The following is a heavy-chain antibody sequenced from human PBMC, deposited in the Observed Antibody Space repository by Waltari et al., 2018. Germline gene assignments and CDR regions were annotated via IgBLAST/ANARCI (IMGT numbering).Heavy chain of an antibody. CDR1: GGSFSGYY. CDR3: ARNNYDSSGYYYVY. V-gene: IGHV4-34*01. Sequence: QVQLQQWGAGLLKPSETLSLTCAVYGGSFSGYYWSWIRQPPGKGLEWIGEINHSGSTNYNPSLKSRVTISVDTSKNQFSLKLSSVTAADTAVYYCARNNYDSSGYYYVYWGQGTLVTVSS. D-gene: IGHD3-22*01. J-gene: IGHJ4*02. CDR2: INHSGST.